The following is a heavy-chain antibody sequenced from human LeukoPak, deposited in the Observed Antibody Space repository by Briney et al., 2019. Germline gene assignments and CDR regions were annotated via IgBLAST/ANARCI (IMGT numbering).Heavy chain of an antibody. CDR3: ARGVHGYSYGYVPWELYSYMDV. D-gene: IGHD5-18*01. CDR2: FYTSGHT. Sequence: SGTLSLTCTVSGGSINSGSYYWSWIRQPAGKGLEWMGHFYTSGHTSYNPSLKSRVTISVDTSKNQFSLKMNSVTAADTAVYYCARGVHGYSYGYVPWELYSYMDVWGKGTTVSIPS. CDR1: GGSINSGSYY. J-gene: IGHJ6*03. V-gene: IGHV4-61*09.